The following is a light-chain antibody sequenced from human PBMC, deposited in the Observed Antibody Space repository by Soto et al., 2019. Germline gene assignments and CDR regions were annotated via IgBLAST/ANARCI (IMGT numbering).Light chain of an antibody. Sequence: QSALTQPASVSGSPGQSITISCTGTSSDVGSYNIVSWYQQHPGKAPKVMIYEGSRRPSGVSNRFSGSKSGNTASLTISGLQAEDEADYYCCSYAGSSTVVFGGGTQLTVL. V-gene: IGLV2-23*01. J-gene: IGLJ3*02. CDR1: SSDVGSYNI. CDR3: CSYAGSSTVV. CDR2: EGS.